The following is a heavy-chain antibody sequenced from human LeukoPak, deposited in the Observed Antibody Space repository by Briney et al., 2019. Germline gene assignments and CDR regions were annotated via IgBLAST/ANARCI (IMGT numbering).Heavy chain of an antibody. V-gene: IGHV3-23*01. CDR1: AFPFSSYA. D-gene: IGHD3-10*01. CDR3: ARGLSSVNDAFDI. J-gene: IGHJ3*02. Sequence: PAGTLRLSCAASAFPFSSYAMNWVRQAPGKGLEWVSVIGASGSSTYYADSVKGRFTISRDNSKTTLYLQMNSLRAEDTAVYYCARGLSSVNDAFDIWGQGTMVTVSS. CDR2: IGASGSST.